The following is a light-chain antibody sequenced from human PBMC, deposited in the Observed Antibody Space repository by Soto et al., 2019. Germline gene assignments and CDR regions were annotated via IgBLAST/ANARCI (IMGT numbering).Light chain of an antibody. V-gene: IGKV3-20*01. CDR3: QQYGSAIT. CDR1: QSVPRGY. Sequence: SVLTQSPGPLSLSPGESAPSSSRALQSVPRGYSACDQQKPGQAPRLLIYVTSSRATGIPDRFSGSGSGTDFTLTISRLEPEDFAVVCCQQYGSAITCVQGTRLEIK. CDR2: VTS. J-gene: IGKJ5*01.